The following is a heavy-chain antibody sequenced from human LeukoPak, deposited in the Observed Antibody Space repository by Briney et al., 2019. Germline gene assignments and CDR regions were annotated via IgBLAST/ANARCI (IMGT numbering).Heavy chain of an antibody. V-gene: IGHV3-74*01. Sequence: PGGSLRLSCAASGFTFDDYTMHWVRQAPGKGLVWVSRINSDGSSTSYADSVKGRFTISRDNAKNTLYLQMNSLRAEDTAVYYCATPRGSGSYLAFDYWGQGTLVTVSS. CDR3: ATPRGSGSYLAFDY. D-gene: IGHD1-26*01. J-gene: IGHJ4*02. CDR1: GFTFDDYT. CDR2: INSDGSST.